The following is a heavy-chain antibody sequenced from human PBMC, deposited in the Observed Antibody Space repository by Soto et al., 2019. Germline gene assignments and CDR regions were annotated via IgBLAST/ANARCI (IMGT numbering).Heavy chain of an antibody. CDR2: IYYSGST. CDR1: GGSISSYY. V-gene: IGHV4-59*01. Sequence: KTSETLSLTCTVSGGSISSYYWSWIRQPPGKGLEWIGYIYYSGSTNYNPSLKSRVTISVDTSKNQFSLKLSSVTAADTAAYYCARKLPGEFDYWGQGTLVTV. J-gene: IGHJ4*02. D-gene: IGHD2-2*01. CDR3: ARKLPGEFDY.